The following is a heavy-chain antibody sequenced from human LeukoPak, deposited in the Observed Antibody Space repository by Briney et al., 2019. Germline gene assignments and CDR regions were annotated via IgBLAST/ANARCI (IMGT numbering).Heavy chain of an antibody. Sequence: GGSLRLSCSASGFTFASYAMYWVRRAPGKGLEYVSAIGSSGDNTHYADSVKGRFTISRDNSKNTLYLQMSSLRAEDTAVYYCVKGSAYFYGSGTHFDYWGQGTLVTVSS. J-gene: IGHJ4*02. CDR2: IGSSGDNT. CDR3: VKGSAYFYGSGTHFDY. V-gene: IGHV3-64D*06. CDR1: GFTFASYA. D-gene: IGHD3-10*01.